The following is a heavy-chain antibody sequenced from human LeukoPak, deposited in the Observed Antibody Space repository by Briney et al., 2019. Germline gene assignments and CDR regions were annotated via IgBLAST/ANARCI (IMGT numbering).Heavy chain of an antibody. CDR3: ARYLEN. J-gene: IGHJ4*02. Sequence: GGSLRLSCASSGCILRSYWMHWLRQAPGKGLVWVSRIKSDGTSTCYADSVKGRFTISRDNDNHTLYLQMNILRAEDSEVYYWARYLENWGQGTLVTVSS. CDR2: IKSDGTST. V-gene: IGHV3-74*01. CDR1: GCILRSYW.